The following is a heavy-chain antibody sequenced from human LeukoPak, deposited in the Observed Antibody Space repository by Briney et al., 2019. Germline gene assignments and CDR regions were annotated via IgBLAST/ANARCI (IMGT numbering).Heavy chain of an antibody. J-gene: IGHJ3*02. CDR3: ASYYYDSSGYYDDDAFDI. CDR2: INGSGGST. V-gene: IGHV3-23*01. CDR1: GFTFSSYA. Sequence: GGSLRLSCAASGFTFSSYAMSWVRQAPGKGLEWVSDINGSGGSTYYADSVKGRFTISRDNAKNSLYLQMNSLRAEDTAVYYCASYYYDSSGYYDDDAFDIWGQGTMVTVSS. D-gene: IGHD3-22*01.